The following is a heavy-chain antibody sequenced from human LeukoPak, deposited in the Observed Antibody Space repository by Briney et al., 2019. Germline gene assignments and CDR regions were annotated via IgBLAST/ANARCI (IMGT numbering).Heavy chain of an antibody. CDR1: GYTFTGYY. Sequence: GASVKVSCKASGYTFTGYYMHWVRQAPGQGLEWMGWINPNSGGTNYAQKFQGRVTMTRDTSISTAYMELSRLRSDDTAVYYCARASIAARLPYMDVWGKGTTVTVSS. D-gene: IGHD6-6*01. CDR3: ARASIAARLPYMDV. CDR2: INPNSGGT. V-gene: IGHV1-2*02. J-gene: IGHJ6*03.